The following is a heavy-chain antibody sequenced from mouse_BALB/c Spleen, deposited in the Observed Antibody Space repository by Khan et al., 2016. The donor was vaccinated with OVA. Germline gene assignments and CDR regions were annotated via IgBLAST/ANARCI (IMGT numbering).Heavy chain of an antibody. D-gene: IGHD1-1*01. CDR2: IYPVDGSS. CDR1: GYTLTSYY. V-gene: IGHV1S56*01. J-gene: IGHJ2*01. Sequence: QVQLQQSGPELVRPGASVKMSCKASGYTLTSYYIHWVKQRPGQGLEWIGWIYPVDGSSKYNEKFKGKSTLTADKSSSTAYMLLSSLTSEDSAIYVWARGYYGYLDYWGQGTTLTVSS. CDR3: ARGYYGYLDY.